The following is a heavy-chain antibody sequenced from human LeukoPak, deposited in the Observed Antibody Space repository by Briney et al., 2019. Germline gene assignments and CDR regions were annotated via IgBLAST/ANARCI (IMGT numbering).Heavy chain of an antibody. CDR3: ARDGMTVLLGAPGWYDP. J-gene: IGHJ5*02. D-gene: IGHD2-21*02. CDR1: GGTFSSYT. CDR2: IIPILGIA. V-gene: IGHV1-69*04. Sequence: SVKVSCKASGGTFSSYTISWVRQAPGQGLEWMGRIIPILGIANYAQKFQGRVTITADKSTSTAYMELSSLRSEDTAVYYCARDGMTVLLGAPGWYDPWGQGTLVTVSS.